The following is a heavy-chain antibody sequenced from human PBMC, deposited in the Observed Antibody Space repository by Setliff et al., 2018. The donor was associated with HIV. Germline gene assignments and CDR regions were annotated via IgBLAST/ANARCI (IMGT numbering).Heavy chain of an antibody. D-gene: IGHD5-12*01. CDR3: AREHGGYADY. J-gene: IGHJ4*02. Sequence: GASVKVSCKASGYTFTSYYIHWVRQAPGQGLEWMGIINPSGGGTTYAQTFQDRVTMSRDTSTSTVYMELSSLRSEDTAVYYCAREHGGYADYWGQGTLVTVSS. CDR1: GYTFTSYY. V-gene: IGHV1-46*01. CDR2: INPSGGGT.